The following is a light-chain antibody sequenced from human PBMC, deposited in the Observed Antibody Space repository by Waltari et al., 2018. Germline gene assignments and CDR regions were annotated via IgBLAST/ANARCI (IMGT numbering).Light chain of an antibody. Sequence: SSELTQDPAVSVALGQTVKITCQGDSLRSCYATWYQQKPGQAPVLVIYGQNNRPSGIPDRFSGSNSGTTASLTVTGSQAEDEADYYCKSRDSSGNRWVFGGGTKLTVL. CDR3: KSRDSSGNRWV. V-gene: IGLV3-19*01. J-gene: IGLJ3*02. CDR2: GQN. CDR1: SLRSCY.